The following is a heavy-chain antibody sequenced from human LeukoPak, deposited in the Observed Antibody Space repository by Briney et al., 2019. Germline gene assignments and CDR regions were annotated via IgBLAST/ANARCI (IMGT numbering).Heavy chain of an antibody. D-gene: IGHD6-13*01. J-gene: IGHJ4*02. CDR2: ISGYNGNT. CDR1: GYTFTSYG. CDR3: ASDHLSIAATGMRY. V-gene: IGHV1-18*01. Sequence: GAAVKVSCKASGYTFTSYGISWVRQAPGQGLEWMGWISGYNGNTNYAQKLQGRGTMTTDTSTPTVSVELRRLSSDDTAVYYCASDHLSIAATGMRYWGQGTLVTVSS.